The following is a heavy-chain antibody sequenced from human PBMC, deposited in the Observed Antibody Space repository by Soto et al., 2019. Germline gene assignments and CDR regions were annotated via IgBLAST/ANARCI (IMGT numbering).Heavy chain of an antibody. CDR2: IYYSGST. Sequence: QVQLQESGPGLVKPSETLSLTCTVSGGSISSYYWSWIRQPPGPGLEWNGYIYYSGSTNYNPSLKSRVTISVDTSKNQFSLKLSSVTAADTAVYYCARRAMITFGGVIRYAFDIWGQGTMVTVSS. V-gene: IGHV4-59*01. D-gene: IGHD3-16*01. J-gene: IGHJ3*02. CDR3: ARRAMITFGGVIRYAFDI. CDR1: GGSISSYY.